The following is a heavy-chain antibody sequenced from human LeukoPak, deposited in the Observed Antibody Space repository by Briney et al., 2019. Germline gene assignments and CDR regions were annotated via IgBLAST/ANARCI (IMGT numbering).Heavy chain of an antibody. V-gene: IGHV4-4*02. CDR1: GGSISSSNW. D-gene: IGHD6-13*01. J-gene: IGHJ4*02. Sequence: PSETLSLTCAVSGGSISSSNWWSWVRQPPGKGLEWIGEIYHSGSTNYNPSLKSRVTISVDTSKNQFSLKLSSVTAADTAVYYCARGGGIAAAGTVYWGQGTLVTVSS. CDR2: IYHSGST. CDR3: ARGGGIAAAGTVY.